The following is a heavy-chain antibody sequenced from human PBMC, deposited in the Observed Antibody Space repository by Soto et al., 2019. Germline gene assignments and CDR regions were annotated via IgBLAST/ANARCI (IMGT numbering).Heavy chain of an antibody. CDR2: ISGSGGST. CDR3: AKTKFGPGDIVVVPAAIFDY. D-gene: IGHD2-2*02. J-gene: IGHJ4*02. Sequence: PGGSLRLSCAASGFTFSSYAMSWVRQAPGKGLEWVSAISGSGGSTYYADSVKGRFTISRDNSKNTLYLQMNSLRAEDTAVYYYAKTKFGPGDIVVVPAAIFDYWGQGTLVTVSS. V-gene: IGHV3-23*01. CDR1: GFTFSSYA.